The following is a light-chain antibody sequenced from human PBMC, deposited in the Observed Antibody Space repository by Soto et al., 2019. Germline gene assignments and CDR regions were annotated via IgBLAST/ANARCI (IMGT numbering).Light chain of an antibody. CDR1: QDIERW. CDR3: KQSKSFPLT. Sequence: DIQMTQSPSSLSASFGDRVSITCRASQDIERWLAWYQQKPGEAPKVLIYAASSLQSGVPSRFSGSGSGTDFSLTISSLQPEDFATYYCKQSKSFPLTFGGGTKVDIK. CDR2: AAS. V-gene: IGKV1-12*01. J-gene: IGKJ4*01.